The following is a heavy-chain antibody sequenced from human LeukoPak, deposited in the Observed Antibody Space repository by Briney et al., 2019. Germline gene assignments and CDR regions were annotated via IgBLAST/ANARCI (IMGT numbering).Heavy chain of an antibody. Sequence: SETLSLTCTVSGGSISSYYWSWIRQPPGKGLEWIGYIYYSGSTNYNPSLKSRVTISVDTSKNQFSLKLSSVTAADTAVYYCARDLFSGVFNWFDPWGQGTLVTVSS. CDR2: IYYSGST. J-gene: IGHJ5*02. CDR3: ARDLFSGVFNWFDP. D-gene: IGHD3-9*01. CDR1: GGSISSYY. V-gene: IGHV4-59*01.